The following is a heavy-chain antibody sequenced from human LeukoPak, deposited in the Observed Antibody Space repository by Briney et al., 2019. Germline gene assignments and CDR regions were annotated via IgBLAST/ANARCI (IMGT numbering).Heavy chain of an antibody. Sequence: PSETLSLTCTVSGGSISLYYWSWIRQPPGRALEWIGYSYYSGFTNYNPSLKSRVTMSVDTSKNQFSLNLTSVTAADTAVYYCARVMPAKNYYGMDVWGRGTTVTVSS. CDR1: GGSISLYY. J-gene: IGHJ6*02. D-gene: IGHD2-2*01. V-gene: IGHV4-59*01. CDR2: SYYSGFT. CDR3: ARVMPAKNYYGMDV.